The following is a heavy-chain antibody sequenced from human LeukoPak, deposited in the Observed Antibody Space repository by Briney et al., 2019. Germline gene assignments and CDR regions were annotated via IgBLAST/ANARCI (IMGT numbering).Heavy chain of an antibody. Sequence: PSETLSLTCTVSGDSISSSNYFWGWIRQPPGKGLEWIGAFSYSGSAYYYSPSLKSRVTISVDTSKNQFSLNLNSVTAADTAVYYCAKDSEGRWLQSGHWGQGTLVTVSS. D-gene: IGHD5-24*01. J-gene: IGHJ4*02. CDR2: FSYSGSAY. CDR3: AKDSEGRWLQSGH. CDR1: GDSISSSNYF. V-gene: IGHV4-39*07.